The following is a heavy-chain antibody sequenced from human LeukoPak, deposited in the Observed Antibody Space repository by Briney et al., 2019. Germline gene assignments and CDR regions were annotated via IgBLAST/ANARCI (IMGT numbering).Heavy chain of an antibody. CDR3: ASLPGGKTAALEFDL. CDR1: GFTLSSFW. D-gene: IGHD6-25*01. J-gene: IGHJ2*01. V-gene: IGHV3-7*01. CDR2: IKQDGRER. Sequence: GGSLRLSCAASGFTLSSFWMSWVRQTPGKGLGWVANIKQDGRERYYTISRDNARNSLYLQMNSLRAEDTAVYYCASLPGGKTAALEFDLRGRGTLVTVSS.